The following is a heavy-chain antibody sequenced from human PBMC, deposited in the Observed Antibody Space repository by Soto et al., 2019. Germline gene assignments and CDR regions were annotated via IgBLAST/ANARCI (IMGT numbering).Heavy chain of an antibody. CDR1: GFTFSSYG. Sequence: QVQLVESGGGVVQPGRSLRLSCAASGFTFSSYGMHWVRQAPGKGLEWVAVISHDGSNKNYADSVKGRFTISRDNSKNTLYLQMNRLRAEDTAVYYCAKEAEMATAPLFDYWGQGTLVTVSS. V-gene: IGHV3-30*18. CDR2: ISHDGSNK. CDR3: AKEAEMATAPLFDY. J-gene: IGHJ4*02. D-gene: IGHD5-18*01.